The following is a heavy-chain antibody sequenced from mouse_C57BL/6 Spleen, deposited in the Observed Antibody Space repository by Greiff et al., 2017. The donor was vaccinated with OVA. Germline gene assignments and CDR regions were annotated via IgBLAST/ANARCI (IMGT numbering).Heavy chain of an antibody. CDR1: GFTFSSYA. D-gene: IGHD1-1*01. V-gene: IGHV5-4*01. Sequence: DVKLVESGGGLVKPGGSLKLSCAASGFTFSSYAMSWVRQTPEKRLEWVATISDGGSYTYYPDNVKGRFTISRDNAKNNLYLQMSHLKSEDTAMYYCAREGGVLRSSYYFDYWGQGTTLTVSS. CDR2: ISDGGSYT. J-gene: IGHJ2*01. CDR3: AREGGVLRSSYYFDY.